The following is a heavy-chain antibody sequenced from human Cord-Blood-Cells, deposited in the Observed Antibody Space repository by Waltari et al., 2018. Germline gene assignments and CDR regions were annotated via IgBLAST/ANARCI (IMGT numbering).Heavy chain of an antibody. CDR1: GFTFSSHA. CDR2: ISYDGSNK. Sequence: QVQLVESGGGVVQPGRSLRLSCAASGFTFSSHAMHWVRQAPGKGLEWVAVISYDGSNKYYADSVKGRFTISRDNSQNTLYLQMNSLRAEDTAVYYCAREPLGYWGQGTLVTVSS. V-gene: IGHV3-30*04. CDR3: AREPLGY. J-gene: IGHJ4*02.